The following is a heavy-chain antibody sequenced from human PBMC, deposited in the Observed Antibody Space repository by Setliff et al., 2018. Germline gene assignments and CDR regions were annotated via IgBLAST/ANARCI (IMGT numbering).Heavy chain of an antibody. D-gene: IGHD2-21*01. CDR3: ATEKFPGDWGDY. Sequence: GGSVKVSCKASGYTFTSYGFSWVRQAPGQGLEWMGWISVYNGKTKYAQKFQGRVTMTTDTSTRTAYMEVTSLRSDDTAVYYCATEKFPGDWGDYWGQGTLVTVSS. V-gene: IGHV1-18*01. J-gene: IGHJ4*02. CDR2: ISVYNGKT. CDR1: GYTFTSYG.